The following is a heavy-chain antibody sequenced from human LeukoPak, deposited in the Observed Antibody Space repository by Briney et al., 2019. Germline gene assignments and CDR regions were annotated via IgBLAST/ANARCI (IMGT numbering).Heavy chain of an antibody. V-gene: IGHV4-34*01. D-gene: IGHD4-17*01. Sequence: SETLSLTCAVYGGSFSGYYWSWIRQPPGKGLEWIGEINHSGSTNYNPSLKSRVTISVDTSKNQFSLKLSSVTAADTAVYYCARGGPTVTTPSLWGTKYYYYYYGMDVWGQGTTVTVSS. CDR2: INHSGST. CDR3: ARGGPTVTTPSLWGTKYYYYYYGMDV. CDR1: GGSFSGYY. J-gene: IGHJ6*02.